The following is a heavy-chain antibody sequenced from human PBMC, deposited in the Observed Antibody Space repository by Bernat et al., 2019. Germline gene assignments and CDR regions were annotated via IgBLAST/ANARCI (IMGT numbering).Heavy chain of an antibody. Sequence: QVQLVQSGAEVKKPAASVKVSCKASGYTFTDYYIHWVRQAPGQGLEWMGWINPHSGATNYAQKFQGWITMTRDTSISTAYMELSRLRSDDTAVYYCARGGGIAAADTEFDYWGQGTLVTVSS. CDR1: GYTFTDYY. J-gene: IGHJ4*02. CDR3: ARGGGIAAADTEFDY. D-gene: IGHD6-13*01. CDR2: INPHSGAT. V-gene: IGHV1-2*04.